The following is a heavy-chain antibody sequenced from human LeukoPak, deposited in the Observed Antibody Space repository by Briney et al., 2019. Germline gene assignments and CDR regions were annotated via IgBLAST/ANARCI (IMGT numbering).Heavy chain of an antibody. CDR1: GFTFSSYG. CDR3: AKDPYLVVPAALNWFDP. D-gene: IGHD2-2*01. Sequence: GGSLRLSCAASGFTFSSYGMHWVRQAPGKGLEWVAFIRYDGSNKYYADSVKGRFTISRDNSKNTLYLQMNSLSAEDTAVYYCAKDPYLVVPAALNWFDPWGQGTLVTVSS. V-gene: IGHV3-30*02. J-gene: IGHJ5*02. CDR2: IRYDGSNK.